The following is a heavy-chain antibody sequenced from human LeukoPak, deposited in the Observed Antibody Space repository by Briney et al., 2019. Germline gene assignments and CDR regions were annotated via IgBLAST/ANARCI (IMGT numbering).Heavy chain of an antibody. CDR1: GGSISSYY. CDR2: IYTSGST. Sequence: SETLSLTCTVSGGSISSYYWSWIRQPSGKGLEWIGYIYTSGSTNYNPSLKSRVTISVDTSKNQFSLKLSSVTAADTAVYYCARLSRVRNYYYYYYMDVWGKGTTVTVSS. J-gene: IGHJ6*03. D-gene: IGHD1-1*01. V-gene: IGHV4-4*09. CDR3: ARLSRVRNYYYYYYMDV.